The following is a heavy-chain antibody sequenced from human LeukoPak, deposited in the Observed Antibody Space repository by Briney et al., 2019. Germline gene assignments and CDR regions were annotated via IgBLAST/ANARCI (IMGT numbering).Heavy chain of an antibody. D-gene: IGHD3-10*01. CDR2: ISGSGGST. J-gene: IGHJ4*02. Sequence: PGGSLRLSCAASGFTFSSYAMSWVRQAPGKGLEWVSAISGSGGSTYYADSVKGRFTISRDNSKNTLYLQMNSLRAEDTAVYYCAKEGRPGDNYGSGTLSSGYWGQGTLVTVSS. V-gene: IGHV3-23*01. CDR1: GFTFSSYA. CDR3: AKEGRPGDNYGSGTLSSGY.